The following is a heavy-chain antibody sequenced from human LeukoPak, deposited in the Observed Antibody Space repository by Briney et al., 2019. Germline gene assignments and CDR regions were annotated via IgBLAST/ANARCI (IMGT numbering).Heavy chain of an antibody. CDR2: ISSSGSTI. CDR1: GFTFSDYY. D-gene: IGHD3-16*01. V-gene: IGHV3-11*04. CDR3: ARDTLWVSAGSDY. Sequence: GGSLRLSCAASGFTFSDYYMSWIRQAPGNGLEWVSYISSSGSTIYYADSVEGRFTISRDNAKNSLYLQMNSLRAEDTAVYYCARDTLWVSAGSDYWGQGTLVTVSS. J-gene: IGHJ4*02.